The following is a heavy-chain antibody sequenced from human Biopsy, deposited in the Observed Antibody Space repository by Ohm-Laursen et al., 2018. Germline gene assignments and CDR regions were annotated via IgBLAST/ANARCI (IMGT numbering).Heavy chain of an antibody. CDR3: ARVALPLYLDN. Sequence: GASVKVSCNPSGYSFTNYGINWVRQAPGQGLEWMGRISGYNGNTKYAQKFQGRVTMTTDTSTSAVYMEVRSLRSDDTAVYYCARVALPLYLDNWGQGTRVTVSS. CDR2: ISGYNGNT. D-gene: IGHD2-21*01. V-gene: IGHV1-18*01. CDR1: GYSFTNYG. J-gene: IGHJ4*02.